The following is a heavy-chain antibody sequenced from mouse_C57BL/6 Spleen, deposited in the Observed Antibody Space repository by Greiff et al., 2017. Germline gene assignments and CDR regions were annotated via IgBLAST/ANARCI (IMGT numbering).Heavy chain of an antibody. J-gene: IGHJ2*01. Sequence: QVQLQQPGAELVKPGASVKLSCKASGYTFTSYWMHWVKQRPGQGLEWIGMIHPNSGSTNYNEKFKSKATLTVDKSSSTAYMQISSLTSEDSAVYYCARGELGLYYFDYWGQGTTLTVSS. D-gene: IGHD4-1*01. CDR2: IHPNSGST. CDR1: GYTFTSYW. CDR3: ARGELGLYYFDY. V-gene: IGHV1-64*01.